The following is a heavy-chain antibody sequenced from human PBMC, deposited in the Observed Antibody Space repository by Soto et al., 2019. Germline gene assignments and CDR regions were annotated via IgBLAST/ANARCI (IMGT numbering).Heavy chain of an antibody. CDR2: MNPNSGNT. Sequence: ASVKVSCKASGYTFTIYDINGVRQSTLQGLEWMGWMNPNSGNTGYAQKFQGRVTMTRNTSISTAYMELSSLRSEDTAVYYCARGQTVVVVAAAFDYWGQGTLVTVSS. J-gene: IGHJ4*02. CDR3: ARGQTVVVVAAAFDY. D-gene: IGHD2-15*01. V-gene: IGHV1-8*01. CDR1: GYTFTIYD.